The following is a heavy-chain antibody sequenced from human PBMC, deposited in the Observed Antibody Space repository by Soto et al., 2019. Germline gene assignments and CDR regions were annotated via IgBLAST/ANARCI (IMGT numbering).Heavy chain of an antibody. CDR3: AGDKGYNYYGMDV. J-gene: IGHJ6*02. CDR2: VFSSGST. V-gene: IGHV4-4*07. CDR1: GGPINSYY. Sequence: SETLSLTCTVSGGPINSYYWTWIRQPAGKGLEWIGRVFSSGSTNYNPSLKSRVTMSVDTSKNQFSLKLSSVTVADTAVYFCAGDKGYNYYGMDVWGQGTTVT.